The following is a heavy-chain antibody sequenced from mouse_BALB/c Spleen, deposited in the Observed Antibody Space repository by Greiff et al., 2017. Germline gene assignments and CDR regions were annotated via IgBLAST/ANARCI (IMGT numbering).Heavy chain of an antibody. Sequence: EVHLVESGGGLVKPGGSLKLSCAASGFTFSDYYMYWVRQTPEKRLEWVATISDGGSYTYYPDSVKGRFTIARDNAKNNLYLQMSSLKSEDTAMYYSARGHYDSDTAWFAYWGQGTLVTVSA. CDR3: ARGHYDSDTAWFAY. J-gene: IGHJ3*01. CDR1: GFTFSDYY. CDR2: ISDGGSYT. V-gene: IGHV5-4*02. D-gene: IGHD2-4*01.